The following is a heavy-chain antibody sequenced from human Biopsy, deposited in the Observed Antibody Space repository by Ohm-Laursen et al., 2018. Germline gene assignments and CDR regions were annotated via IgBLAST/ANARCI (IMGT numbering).Heavy chain of an antibody. Sequence: GASVKVSCKASGYTFTGYGISWVRQAPGQGLEWMGWINTENGNTIYAQNLQGRVTMTADTSTSTAYMEVTSLRSDDTAVYYCARAKLEPVYYYYGMDVWGQGTTVTVSS. CDR3: ARAKLEPVYYYYGMDV. D-gene: IGHD1-1*01. CDR2: INTENGNT. J-gene: IGHJ6*02. CDR1: GYTFTGYG. V-gene: IGHV1-18*01.